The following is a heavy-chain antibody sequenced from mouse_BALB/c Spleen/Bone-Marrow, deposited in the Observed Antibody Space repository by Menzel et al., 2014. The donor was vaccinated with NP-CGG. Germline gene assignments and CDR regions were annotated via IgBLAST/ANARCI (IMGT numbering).Heavy chain of an antibody. Sequence: VQLQQSGAELVKPGASVKLSCTASGFNIKDTYMHWVKQRPEQGLEWIGRIDPANGNTKYDPRFQGKATITAGASSNTAYLQLSSLTSEDTAVYYCTGRYGWFAYWGQGTLVTAPA. D-gene: IGHD2-14*01. V-gene: IGHV14-3*02. CDR3: TGRYGWFAY. CDR1: GFNIKDTY. CDR2: IDPANGNT. J-gene: IGHJ3*01.